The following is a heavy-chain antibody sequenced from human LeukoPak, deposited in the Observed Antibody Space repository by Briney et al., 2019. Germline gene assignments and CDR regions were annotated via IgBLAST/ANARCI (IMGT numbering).Heavy chain of an antibody. CDR2: ITTSSSYI. CDR3: ARDLGGYSYGSHFDY. J-gene: IGHJ4*02. D-gene: IGHD5-18*01. Sequence: GGSLRLSCAASGFTFSSYSLNWVRQAPGKGLEWDSSITTSSSYIYYADSVKGRFTISRDNAKNSLYLQMNSLRAEDTAVYYCARDLGGYSYGSHFDYWGQGTLVTVSS. CDR1: GFTFSSYS. V-gene: IGHV3-21*01.